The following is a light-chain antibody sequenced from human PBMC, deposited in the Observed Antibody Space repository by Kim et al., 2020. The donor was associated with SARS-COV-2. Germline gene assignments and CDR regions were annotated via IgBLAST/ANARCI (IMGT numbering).Light chain of an antibody. CDR2: GTS. CDR3: QQYGTSPPIT. Sequence: EIVLTQSPGTLSLSPGERATLSCRASQSVSSNHLAWYQQRLGQAPRLLVYGTSNRATGIPDRFSGSGSGTDFTLTVSRLDPEDSAVYYCQQYGTSPPITFGQGTRLEIK. J-gene: IGKJ5*01. CDR1: QSVSSNH. V-gene: IGKV3-20*01.